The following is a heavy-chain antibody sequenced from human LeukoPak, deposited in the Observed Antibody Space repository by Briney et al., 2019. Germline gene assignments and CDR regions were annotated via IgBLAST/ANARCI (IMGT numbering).Heavy chain of an antibody. J-gene: IGHJ4*02. Sequence: SETLSLTCAVYGGSFSGYYWSWIRQPPGKGLEWIGEINHSGITDYNPSLKSRVTISVDTSKNQFSLKLSSVTAADTAVYYCARVLWGSTGYYFDYWGQGTLVTVSS. CDR1: GGSFSGYY. CDR3: ARVLWGSTGYYFDY. V-gene: IGHV4-34*01. D-gene: IGHD2-2*01. CDR2: INHSGIT.